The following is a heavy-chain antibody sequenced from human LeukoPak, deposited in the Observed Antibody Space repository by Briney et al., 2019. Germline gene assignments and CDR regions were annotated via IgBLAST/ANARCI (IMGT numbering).Heavy chain of an antibody. CDR1: GFTFSTYW. V-gene: IGHV3-30*03. J-gene: IGHJ4*02. CDR3: ASKRGYSYGQDY. D-gene: IGHD5-18*01. Sequence: GGSLRLSCTASGFTFSTYWMTWVRQAPGKGLEWVAVISYDGSNKYYADSVKGRFTISRDNSKNTLYLQMNSLRAEDTAVYYCASKRGYSYGQDYWGQGTLVTVSS. CDR2: ISYDGSNK.